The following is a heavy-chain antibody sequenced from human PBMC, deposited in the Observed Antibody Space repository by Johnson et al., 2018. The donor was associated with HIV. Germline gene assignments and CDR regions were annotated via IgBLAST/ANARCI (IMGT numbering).Heavy chain of an antibody. V-gene: IGHV3-20*04. CDR2: INWNGGST. D-gene: IGHD5-12*01. CDR1: GFTFDDYG. CDR3: AREDSGYVPDAFDI. Sequence: VQLVESGGGLIQPGGSLRLSCAASGFTFDDYGMSWVRQAPGKGLEWVSGINWNGGSTGYADSVKGRFTISRDNAKNSLYLQMNSLRAEDTALYYCAREDSGYVPDAFDIWGQGTMVTVSS. J-gene: IGHJ3*02.